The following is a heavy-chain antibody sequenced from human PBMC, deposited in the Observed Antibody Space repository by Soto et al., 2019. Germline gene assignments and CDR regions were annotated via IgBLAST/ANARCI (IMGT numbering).Heavy chain of an antibody. D-gene: IGHD3-10*01. CDR3: AREWVDTRVRGANQRGHYYYGMDV. CDR1: GYTFTSYG. CDR2: ISAYNGNT. J-gene: IGHJ6*02. Sequence: QVQLVQSGAEVKKPGASVKVSCKASGYTFTSYGISWVRQAPGQGLEWMGWISAYNGNTNYAQKLQGRVTMTTDTSTSTADMELRSLRSDDTAVYDCAREWVDTRVRGANQRGHYYYGMDVWGQGPTVTVSS. V-gene: IGHV1-18*01.